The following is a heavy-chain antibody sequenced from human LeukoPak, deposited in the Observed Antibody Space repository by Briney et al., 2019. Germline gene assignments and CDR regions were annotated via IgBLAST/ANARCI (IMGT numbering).Heavy chain of an antibody. D-gene: IGHD5-24*01. CDR1: GFTFSNAW. V-gene: IGHV3-15*01. Sequence: GGSLRLSCAASGFTFSNAWMSWVRQAPGKGLEWVGRIKSKTDGGTTDYAAPVKGRFTISRDDSKNTLYLQMNSLKTEDTAVYYCTTFPLGRWLQLAPDYWGQGTLVTVSS. CDR3: TTFPLGRWLQLAPDY. CDR2: IKSKTDGGTT. J-gene: IGHJ4*02.